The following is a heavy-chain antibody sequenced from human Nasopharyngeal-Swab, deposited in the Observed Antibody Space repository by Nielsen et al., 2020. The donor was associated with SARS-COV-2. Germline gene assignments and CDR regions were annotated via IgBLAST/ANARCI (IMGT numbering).Heavy chain of an antibody. CDR2: ISYDGSNK. V-gene: IGHV3-30*03. CDR1: GFTFSSYG. CDR3: AREHSSDWYYFDY. D-gene: IGHD6-19*01. J-gene: IGHJ4*02. Sequence: GESLKISCAASGFTFSSYGLHWVRQAPGKGLEWVAVISYDGSNKYYGESVKGRFTISRDNSKNTLYLQMNSLRAEDTAVYYCAREHSSDWYYFDYWGQGMMVTVSS.